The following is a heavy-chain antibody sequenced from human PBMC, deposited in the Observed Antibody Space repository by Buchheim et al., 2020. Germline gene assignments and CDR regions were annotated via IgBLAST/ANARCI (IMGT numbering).Heavy chain of an antibody. D-gene: IGHD4-17*01. CDR1: GGSFSGYY. CDR3: ARSRQDYGDYVVFDY. V-gene: IGHV4-34*01. CDR2: INHSGST. J-gene: IGHJ4*02. Sequence: QVQLQQWGAGLLKPSETLSLTCAVYGGSFSGYYWSWIRQPPGKGLEWIGEINHSGSTNYNPSLKSRVTISVDTTTNQFSLKLSSVTAADTAVYYCARSRQDYGDYVVFDYWGQGTL.